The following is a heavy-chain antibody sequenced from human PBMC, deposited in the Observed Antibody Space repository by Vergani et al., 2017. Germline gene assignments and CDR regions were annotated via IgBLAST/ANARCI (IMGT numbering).Heavy chain of an antibody. CDR2: ISGSVGST. Sequence: EVQLVESGGGLVQPGGSLRLSCAASGFTFSSYAMSWVRQAPGKGLEWVSAISGSVGSTYYADSVKGRFTISRDNSKNTLYLQMNSLRAEDTAVYYCATDSLGTTNFDYWGQGTLVTGAS. CDR1: GFTFSSYA. D-gene: IGHD2/OR15-2a*01. J-gene: IGHJ4*02. V-gene: IGHV3-23*04. CDR3: ATDSLGTTNFDY.